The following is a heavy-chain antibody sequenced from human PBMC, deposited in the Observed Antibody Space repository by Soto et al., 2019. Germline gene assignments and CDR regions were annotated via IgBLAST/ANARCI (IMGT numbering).Heavy chain of an antibody. J-gene: IGHJ4*02. V-gene: IGHV4-34*01. CDR3: ARGFSSSSFQYYFDY. Sequence: QVQLQQWGAGLLKPSETLSLTCAVYGGSFGGYYWSWIRQPPGKGLEWIGEINHSGSTNYNPSLKSRVTISVDTSKNQFSLKLSSVTAADTAVYYCARGFSSSSFQYYFDYWGQGTLVTVSS. CDR2: INHSGST. D-gene: IGHD6-6*01. CDR1: GGSFGGYY.